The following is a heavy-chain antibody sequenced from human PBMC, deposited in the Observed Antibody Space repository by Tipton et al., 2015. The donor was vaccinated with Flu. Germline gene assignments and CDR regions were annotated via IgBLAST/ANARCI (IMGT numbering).Heavy chain of an antibody. J-gene: IGHJ4*02. D-gene: IGHD5-18*01. CDR3: TRGGSGSSYGYDY. Sequence: GSLRLSCAGSGITFSTYWMHWVRHAPGKGLLWVSRINSDGTTTNYADSVKGRFTISRDDAKNTVYLQMSSLRAEDTAVYYCTRGGSGSSYGYDYWGQGTLVTVSS. CDR1: GITFSTYW. CDR2: INSDGTTT. V-gene: IGHV3-74*01.